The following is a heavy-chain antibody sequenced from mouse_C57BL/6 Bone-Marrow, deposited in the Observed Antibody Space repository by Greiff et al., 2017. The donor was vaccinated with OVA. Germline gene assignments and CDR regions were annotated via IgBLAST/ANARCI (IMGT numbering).Heavy chain of an antibody. CDR3: ARERSWYFDV. CDR1: GFTFSDYY. CDR2: INYDGSST. J-gene: IGHJ1*03. Sequence: EVQRVESEGGLVQPGSSMKLSCTASGFTFSDYYMAWVRQVPEKGLEWVANINYDGSSTYYLDSLKSRFIISRDNAKNILYLQMSSLKSEDTATYYCARERSWYFDVWGTGTTVTVSS. V-gene: IGHV5-16*01.